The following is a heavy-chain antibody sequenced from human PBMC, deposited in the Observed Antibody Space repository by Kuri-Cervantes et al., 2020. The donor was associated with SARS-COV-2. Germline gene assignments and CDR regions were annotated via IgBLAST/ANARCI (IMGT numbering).Heavy chain of an antibody. V-gene: IGHV4-39*01. Sequence: WTVSDGSTSSSSYYWGWTRQPPGKGLEWTGSIYYSGSTYYNPSLKCRVTISVDTSKNQFSLKLSSVTSADTAVYYCATSGYYDFWSGYYFDYWGQGTLVTVSS. CDR3: ATSGYYDFWSGYYFDY. CDR1: DGSTSSSSYY. CDR2: IYYSGST. D-gene: IGHD3-3*01. J-gene: IGHJ4*02.